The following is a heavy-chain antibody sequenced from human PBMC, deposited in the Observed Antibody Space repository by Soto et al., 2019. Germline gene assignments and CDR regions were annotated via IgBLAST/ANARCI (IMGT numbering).Heavy chain of an antibody. CDR2: INPNSGGT. D-gene: IGHD6-6*01. J-gene: IGHJ3*02. Sequence: ASVKVSCKASGYTFTGYYMHWVRQAPGQGLEWMGWINPNSGGTNYAQKFQGWVTMTRDTSISTAYMELSRLRSDDTAVYYCARDSGIAARPVAFDIWGQGTMVTVS. CDR1: GYTFTGYY. V-gene: IGHV1-2*04. CDR3: ARDSGIAARPVAFDI.